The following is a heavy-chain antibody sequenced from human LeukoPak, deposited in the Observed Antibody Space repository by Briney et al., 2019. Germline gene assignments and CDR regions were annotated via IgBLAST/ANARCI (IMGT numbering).Heavy chain of an antibody. Sequence: PSETLSLTCTVSGASIRSGDYYWSWIRQPPGKGLEWIGYIYDSGSTYYNPSLKSRITISVDTSENRFSLKLSSVTATDTAVYYCARDCSGGSCYGALDIWGQGTVVTVSS. D-gene: IGHD2-15*01. CDR2: IYDSGST. J-gene: IGHJ3*02. V-gene: IGHV4-30-4*01. CDR3: ARDCSGGSCYGALDI. CDR1: GASIRSGDYY.